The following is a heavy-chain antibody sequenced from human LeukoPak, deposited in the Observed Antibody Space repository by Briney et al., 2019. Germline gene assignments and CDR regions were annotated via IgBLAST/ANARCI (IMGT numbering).Heavy chain of an antibody. D-gene: IGHD5-24*01. CDR2: IIPIFGAA. CDR3: ARAPLEGGYNP. V-gene: IGHV1-69*13. J-gene: IGHJ4*02. Sequence: ASVTVSCKASGGTFSSYAISWVRQAPGQGLEWMGGIIPIFGAANYAQKFQGRVTITADESTSTAYMELSSLRSEDTAVYYCARAPLEGGYNPWGQGTLVTVSS. CDR1: GGTFSSYA.